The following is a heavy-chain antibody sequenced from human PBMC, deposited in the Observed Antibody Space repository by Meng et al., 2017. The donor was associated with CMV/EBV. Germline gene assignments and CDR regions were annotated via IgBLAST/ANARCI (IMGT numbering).Heavy chain of an antibody. CDR1: GFTFSSYW. D-gene: IGHD3-10*01. V-gene: IGHV3-7*01. J-gene: IGHJ6*02. CDR3: ARDGFSRDNTMVRGVIITVVHYYYGMDV. CDR2: IKQDGSEK. Sequence: GESLKISCAASGFTFSSYWMSWVRQAPGKGLEWVANIKQDGSEKYYVDSVKGRFTISRDNAKNSLYLQMNSLRAEDTAVYYCARDGFSRDNTMVRGVIITVVHYYYGMDVWGQGTTVTAP.